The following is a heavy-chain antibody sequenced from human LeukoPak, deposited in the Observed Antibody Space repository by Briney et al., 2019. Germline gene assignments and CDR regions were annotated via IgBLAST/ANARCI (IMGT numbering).Heavy chain of an antibody. CDR3: ATSRPPGTTVTRGVFDY. CDR1: GGSISSDSYY. V-gene: IGHV4-61*02. CDR2: IYSSGNT. Sequence: SETLSLTCTVSGGSISSDSYYWTWIRQPAGKGLEWIERIYSSGNTNFNPSLRSRVTISVDTSKNQFSLRLSSVPAADTAVYYCATSRPPGTTVTRGVFDYWGQGTLVTVSS. D-gene: IGHD4-17*01. J-gene: IGHJ4*02.